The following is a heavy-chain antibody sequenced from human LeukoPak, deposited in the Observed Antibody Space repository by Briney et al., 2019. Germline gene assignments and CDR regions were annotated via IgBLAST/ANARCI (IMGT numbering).Heavy chain of an antibody. D-gene: IGHD5-12*01. CDR1: GYTFTGYY. V-gene: IGHV1-2*02. CDR3: ATNTYNGYAIDS. CDR2: INPNSGGT. J-gene: IGHJ4*02. Sequence: ASVKVSCKASGYTFTGYYMHWVRQAPGQGLEWLGWINPNSGGTNHAQKFQGRVTMTRDTSNSTVYMGLSRLTSEDTAVYYCATNTYNGYAIDSWGQGTLITVSS.